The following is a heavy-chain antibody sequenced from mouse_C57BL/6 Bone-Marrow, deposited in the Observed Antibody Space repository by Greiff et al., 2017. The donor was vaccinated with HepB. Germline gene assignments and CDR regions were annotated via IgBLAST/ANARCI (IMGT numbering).Heavy chain of an antibody. CDR3: ATPLDYDGSRWYFDV. V-gene: IGHV1-74*01. Sequence: QVQLQQPGAELVKPGASVKVSCKASGYTFTSYWMHWVKQRPGQGLEWIGRIHPSDSDTNYNQKFKGKATLTVDKSSSTAYMQLSSLTSEDSAVYYWATPLDYDGSRWYFDVWGTGTTVTVSS. J-gene: IGHJ1*03. CDR2: IHPSDSDT. CDR1: GYTFTSYW. D-gene: IGHD1-1*01.